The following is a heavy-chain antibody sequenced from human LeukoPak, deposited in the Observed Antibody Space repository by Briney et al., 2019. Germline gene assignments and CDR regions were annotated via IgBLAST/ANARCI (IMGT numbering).Heavy chain of an antibody. CDR3: AKRRGIAVAGMGE. V-gene: IGHV3-23*01. CDR2: IDYSGGST. CDR1: GFTFSSHA. Sequence: GGSLRLSCAASGFTFSSHAMSWVRQAPGKGLEWVSAIDYSGGSTYYADSVKGRFTISRDNSKNTLYLQMNSLRAEDTAVYYCAKRRGIAVAGMGEWGQGTLVTVSS. J-gene: IGHJ4*02. D-gene: IGHD6-19*01.